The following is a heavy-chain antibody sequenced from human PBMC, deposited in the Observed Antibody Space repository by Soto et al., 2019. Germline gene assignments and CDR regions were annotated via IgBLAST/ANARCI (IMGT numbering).Heavy chain of an antibody. D-gene: IGHD2-15*01. J-gene: IGHJ4*02. Sequence: GGSLRLSCAAFGFTFSSYAMHWVRQAPGKGLEWVAVISYDGSNKYYADSVKGRFTISRDNSKNTLYLQMNSLRAEDTAVYYCAKDLQGYCSGGSCYYFDYWGQGTLDTVSS. V-gene: IGHV3-30*18. CDR2: ISYDGSNK. CDR1: GFTFSSYA. CDR3: AKDLQGYCSGGSCYYFDY.